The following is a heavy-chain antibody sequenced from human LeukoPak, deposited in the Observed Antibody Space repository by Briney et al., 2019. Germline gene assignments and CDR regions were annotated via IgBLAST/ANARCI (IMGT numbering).Heavy chain of an antibody. D-gene: IGHD2-2*01. CDR2: IIPIFGTV. J-gene: IGHJ6*03. CDR3: GLMIVVDSYYYYYMDV. V-gene: IGHV1-69*13. Sequence: SVKVSCKASGYTFTSYYMHWVRQAPGQGLEWMGGIIPIFGTVNYAQKFQGRITITADESTSTVYMELSSLRSEDTAVYYCGLMIVVDSYYYYYMDVWGKGTTVTVSS. CDR1: GYTFTSYY.